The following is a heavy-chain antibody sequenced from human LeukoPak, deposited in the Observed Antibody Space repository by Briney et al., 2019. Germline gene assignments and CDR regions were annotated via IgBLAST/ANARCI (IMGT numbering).Heavy chain of an antibody. D-gene: IGHD4-17*01. CDR1: GYSISSGYF. CDR3: ARDYGDYAPDWYFDL. V-gene: IGHV4-38-2*02. J-gene: IGHJ2*01. Sequence: SETLSLTCTVSGYSISSGYFWGWIRQPPGKGLEWIGSIYHSGTTYYNPSLKSRVTISVDTSKNQFSLKLTSVTAADTAVYYCARDYGDYAPDWYFDLWGRGTLVTVSS. CDR2: IYHSGTT.